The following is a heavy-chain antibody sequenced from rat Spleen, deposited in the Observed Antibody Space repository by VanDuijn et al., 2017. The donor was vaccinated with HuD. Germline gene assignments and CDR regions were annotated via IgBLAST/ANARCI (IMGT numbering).Heavy chain of an antibody. V-gene: IGHV2-63*01. CDR3: ATQHYYEGYYRDY. Sequence: QVQLKESGPGPVQPSQTLSLTCTVSGFSLIRYNVHWVRQPPGKGLEWMGRMRYNGDTSYNSALKSRLSISRDTSKNQVFLKVNNLQTEDTAMYFCATQHYYEGYYRDYWGQGVMVTVSS. D-gene: IGHD1-12*03. CDR1: GFSLIRYN. J-gene: IGHJ2*01. CDR2: MRYNGDT.